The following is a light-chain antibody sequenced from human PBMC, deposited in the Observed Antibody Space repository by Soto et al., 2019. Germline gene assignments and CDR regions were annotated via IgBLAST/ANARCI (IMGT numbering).Light chain of an antibody. Sequence: EIVVTKCPGNLSLSPGERATLSCSTSHSVISSYLAWYQQKPGKAPRLLIYGASSMATGIPYRFSGSGSGTDFSLTISSLQPEDFAAYYCQQYSSSPLTFGGGTKVDIK. V-gene: IGKV3-20*01. J-gene: IGKJ4*01. CDR2: GAS. CDR1: HSVISSY. CDR3: QQYSSSPLT.